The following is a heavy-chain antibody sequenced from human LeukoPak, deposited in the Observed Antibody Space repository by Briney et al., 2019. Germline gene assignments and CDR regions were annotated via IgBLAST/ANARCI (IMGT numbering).Heavy chain of an antibody. CDR2: IYYSGNT. CDR1: GGSITSDY. CDR3: ARGLGSGSYRYYYYMDV. D-gene: IGHD3-10*01. V-gene: IGHV4-59*01. J-gene: IGHJ6*03. Sequence: SETLSLTCTVSGGSITSDYWSWIRRPPGKGLEWIGCIYYSGNTNYNPSLKSRVTISVDTSKNQLSLKLSSVTAADTAVYYCARGLGSGSYRYYYYMDVWGKGTTVTVSS.